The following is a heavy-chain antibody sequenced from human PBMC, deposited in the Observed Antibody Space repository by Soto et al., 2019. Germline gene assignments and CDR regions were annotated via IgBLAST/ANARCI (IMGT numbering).Heavy chain of an antibody. J-gene: IGHJ4*02. CDR2: INHSGST. V-gene: IGHV4-34*01. D-gene: IGHD1-26*01. CDR1: GGSFSGYY. CDR3: ARVEVGATHFFDY. Sequence: SETLSLTCAVYGGSFSGYYWSWIRQPPGKGLEWIGEINHSGSTNYNPSLKSRVTISVDTSKNQFSLKLSSVTAADTAVYYCARVEVGATHFFDYWGQGTLVTVS.